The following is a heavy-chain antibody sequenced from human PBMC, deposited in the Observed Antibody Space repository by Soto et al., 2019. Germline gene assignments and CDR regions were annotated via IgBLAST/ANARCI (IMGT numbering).Heavy chain of an antibody. V-gene: IGHV3-53*01. CDR2: LYSGGRI. Sequence: GGSLRLSCASSVFTVSDNYITCVRQSPGKWLEWVSLLYSGGRIYYADSVKGRFTISRDTSKTTLYLQMNSLRTEDTAVYYCARSDRDYAYALKVWGQGTTGNVSS. J-gene: IGHJ6*01. CDR1: VFTVSDNY. CDR3: ARSDRDYAYALKV. D-gene: IGHD3-16*01.